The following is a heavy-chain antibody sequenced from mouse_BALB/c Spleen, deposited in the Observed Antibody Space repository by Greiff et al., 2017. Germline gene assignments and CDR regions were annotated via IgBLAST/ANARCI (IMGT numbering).Heavy chain of an antibody. J-gene: IGHJ3*01. CDR2: ISSGSSTI. CDR3: AIECRYDYGGDWFAY. Sequence: EVQGVESGGGLVQPGGSRKLSCAASGFTFSSFGMHWVRQAPEKGLEWVAYISSGSSTIYYADTVKGRYTISRDNPKNTLFLQMTSLRSEDTAMYYCAIECRYDYGGDWFAYWGQGTLVTVSA. V-gene: IGHV5-17*02. D-gene: IGHD2-4*01. CDR1: GFTFSSFG.